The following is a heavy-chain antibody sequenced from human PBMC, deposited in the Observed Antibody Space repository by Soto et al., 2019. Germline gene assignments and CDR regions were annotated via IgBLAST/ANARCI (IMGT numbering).Heavy chain of an antibody. CDR3: ARQEYYYDSSGYYYFDY. CDR1: GYSFTSYW. CDR2: IYPGDSDT. Sequence: GESLKISCKGSGYSFTSYWIGWVRQMPGKGLEWMGIIYPGDSDTRYSPSFQGQVTISADRSISTAYLQWSSLKASDTAMYYCARQEYYYDSSGYYYFDYWGQGTLVTVSS. J-gene: IGHJ4*02. V-gene: IGHV5-51*01. D-gene: IGHD3-22*01.